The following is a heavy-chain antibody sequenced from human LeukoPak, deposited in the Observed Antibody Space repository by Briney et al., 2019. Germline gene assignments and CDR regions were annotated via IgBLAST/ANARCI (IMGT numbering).Heavy chain of an antibody. V-gene: IGHV3-21*01. CDR3: ARGQEYLWLHKDY. J-gene: IGHJ4*02. CDR1: GFTFSSYN. Sequence: GGSLRLSCAASGFTFSSYNMNWVRQAPGKGLEWVSSIGGSGSYIFYADSVEVRFTISRDNAKNSLYLQMNSLRAEDTAVYYCARGQEYLWLHKDYWGQGTLVTVSS. D-gene: IGHD5-18*01. CDR2: IGGSGSYI.